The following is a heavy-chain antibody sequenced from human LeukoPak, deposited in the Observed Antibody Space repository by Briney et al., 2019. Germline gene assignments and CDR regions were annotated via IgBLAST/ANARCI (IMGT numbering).Heavy chain of an antibody. Sequence: SETLSLTCTVSGGSITNYYWSWIRQSAGKGLEWIGRINTSGDTSYNPSIRSRVTMSVDTSKNQFSLKLSSVTAADTAVYYCAREVYYGSGSYYYYYYYMDVWGKGTTVTISS. V-gene: IGHV4-4*07. CDR1: GGSITNYY. D-gene: IGHD3-10*01. CDR3: AREVYYGSGSYYYYYYYMDV. CDR2: INTSGDT. J-gene: IGHJ6*03.